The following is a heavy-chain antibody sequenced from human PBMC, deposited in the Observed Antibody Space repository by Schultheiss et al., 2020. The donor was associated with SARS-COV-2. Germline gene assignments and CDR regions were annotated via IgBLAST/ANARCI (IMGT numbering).Heavy chain of an antibody. CDR2: IYYSGST. CDR3: AGSIVLMPPGWFDP. Sequence: SQTLSLTCAVYGGSFNNYYWSWIRQPPGKGLEWIGSIYYSGSTYYNPSLKSRVTISVDTSKNQFSLKLSSVTAADTAVYYCAGSIVLMPPGWFDPWGQGTLVTVSS. D-gene: IGHD2-8*01. J-gene: IGHJ5*02. CDR1: GGSFNNYY. V-gene: IGHV4-39*07.